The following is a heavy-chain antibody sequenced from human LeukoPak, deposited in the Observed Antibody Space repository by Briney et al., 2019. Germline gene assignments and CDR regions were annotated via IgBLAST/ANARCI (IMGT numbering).Heavy chain of an antibody. CDR1: GYTFTGYY. Sequence: GASVKVSCKASGYTFTGYYMHWVRQAPGQGLEWMGWINPNSGGTNYAQKFQGRVTMTRDTSISTAYMELSRLRSDDTAVYYCARAPPYFSKRRDGYNFDRYYYYYMDVWGKGTTVTVSS. D-gene: IGHD5-24*01. CDR2: INPNSGGT. J-gene: IGHJ6*03. V-gene: IGHV1-2*02. CDR3: ARAPPYFSKRRDGYNFDRYYYYYMDV.